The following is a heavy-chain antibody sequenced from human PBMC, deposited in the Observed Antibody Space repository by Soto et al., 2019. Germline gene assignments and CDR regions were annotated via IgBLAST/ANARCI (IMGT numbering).Heavy chain of an antibody. CDR2: IYYGGTT. V-gene: IGHV4-59*12. CDR1: GGSLSPNY. Sequence: SETLSLTCTVSGGSLSPNYWSWLRQPPGKGLEWVGYIYYGGTTSYNPSLKGRVTISVDTSKNQFSLKLSSVTAADTAVYYCASKPSNWNTWMIYWGPGIQVTVSS. CDR3: ASKPSNWNTWMIY. J-gene: IGHJ4*02. D-gene: IGHD1-1*01.